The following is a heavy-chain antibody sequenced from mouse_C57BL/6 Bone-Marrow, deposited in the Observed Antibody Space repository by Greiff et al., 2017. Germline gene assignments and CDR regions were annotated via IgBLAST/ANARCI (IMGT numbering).Heavy chain of an antibody. J-gene: IGHJ3*01. Sequence: VQLQQPGAELVKPGAPVKLSCKASGYTFTSYWMHWVKQRPGQGLEWIGMIHPNSGSTNYNEKFKSKATLTVDKSSSTAYMQLSSLTSEDSAVYYCARKGGAWFAYWGQGTLVTVSA. CDR3: ARKGGAWFAY. V-gene: IGHV1-64*01. CDR1: GYTFTSYW. CDR2: IHPNSGST.